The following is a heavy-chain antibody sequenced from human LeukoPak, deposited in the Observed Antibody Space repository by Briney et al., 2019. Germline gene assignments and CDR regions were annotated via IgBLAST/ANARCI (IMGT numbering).Heavy chain of an antibody. CDR3: ARTKLNILRFLEWYLFDY. CDR1: GFTFDDYG. D-gene: IGHD3-3*01. V-gene: IGHV3-20*04. CDR2: INWNGGST. Sequence: PGGSLRLSCAASGFTFDDYGMSWVRQAPGKGLEWVSGINWNGGSTGYADSVKGRFTISRDYAKNSLYLQMNSLRAEDTALYYCARTKLNILRFLEWYLFDYWGQGTLVTVSS. J-gene: IGHJ4*02.